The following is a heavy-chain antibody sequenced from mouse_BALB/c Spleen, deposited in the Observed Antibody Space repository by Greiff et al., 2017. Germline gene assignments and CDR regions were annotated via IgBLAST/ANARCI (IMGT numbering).Heavy chain of an antibody. V-gene: IGHV10-1*02. Sequence: GGGLVQPKGSLKLSCAASGFTFNTYAMNWVRQAPGKGLEWVARIRSKSNNYATYYADSVKDRFTISRDDSQSMLYLQMNNLRTEDTAMYYCVRHTGKGFSDYWGQGTTLTVSS. D-gene: IGHD4-1*01. CDR3: VRHTGKGFSDY. CDR2: IRSKSNNYAT. CDR1: GFTFNTYA. J-gene: IGHJ2*01.